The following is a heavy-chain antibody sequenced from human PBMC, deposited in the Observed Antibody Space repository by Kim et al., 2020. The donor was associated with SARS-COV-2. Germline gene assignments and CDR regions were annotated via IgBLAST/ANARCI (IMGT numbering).Heavy chain of an antibody. J-gene: IGHJ4*02. CDR3: ARRDYSNPHFDY. Sequence: SETLSLTCSVSGVSISSSSCYWGWIRQPPGKGLEWIGHISHSESTYYNPSLRSRVTISVDTSKNQFSLKLSSVTAADTAVYYCARRDYSNPHFDYWGQGTLVTVSS. V-gene: IGHV4-39*01. D-gene: IGHD4-4*01. CDR1: GVSISSSSCY. CDR2: ISHSEST.